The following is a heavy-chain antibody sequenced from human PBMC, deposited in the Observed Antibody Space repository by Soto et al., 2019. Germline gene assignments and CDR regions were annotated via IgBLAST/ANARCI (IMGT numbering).Heavy chain of an antibody. V-gene: IGHV4-39*01. CDR3: ARAGYSYGFDS. D-gene: IGHD5-18*01. CDR1: RGSITSSSYY. J-gene: IGHJ4*02. CDR2: LYYSGGT. Sequence: SATLSLTCTVSRGSITSSSYYWGWIRQPPGRGLEWIGSLYYSGGTYYKPSLKSRVTISVDTSKSQFSLKMTSVTAADTAVYYCARAGYSYGFDSWGQGTLVTVSS.